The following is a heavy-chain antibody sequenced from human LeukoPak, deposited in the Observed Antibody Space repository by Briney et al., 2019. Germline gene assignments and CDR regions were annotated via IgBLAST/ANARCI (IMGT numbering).Heavy chain of an antibody. CDR2: INPNSGGT. CDR1: GYTFTGYY. CDR3: ARGSTTVRYNWFDP. J-gene: IGHJ5*02. V-gene: IGHV1-2*02. D-gene: IGHD4-17*01. Sequence: ASVKVSCKASGYTFTGYYMHWVRQAPGQGLEWMGWINPNSGGTNYAQKFQGRVTMTRDMSTSTVYMELSSLRSEDTAVYYCARGSTTVRYNWFDPWGQGTLVTVSS.